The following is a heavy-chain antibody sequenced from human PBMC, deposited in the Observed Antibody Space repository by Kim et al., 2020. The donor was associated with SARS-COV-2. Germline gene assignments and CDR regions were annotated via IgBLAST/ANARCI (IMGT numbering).Heavy chain of an antibody. V-gene: IGHV3-23*01. CDR3: ARDQLEESPYHSGVGIDS. Sequence: GGSLRLSCAASGFTFTKYTMNWVRQAPGKGLEWVSSIIGSALRTYNADSVQGRFTISRDNSQNTLYLQMNSLRPEDTALYYCARDQLEESPYHSGVGIDSGGQGTLVIVSS. D-gene: IGHD5-12*01. J-gene: IGHJ4*02. CDR1: GFTFTKYT. CDR2: IIGSALRT.